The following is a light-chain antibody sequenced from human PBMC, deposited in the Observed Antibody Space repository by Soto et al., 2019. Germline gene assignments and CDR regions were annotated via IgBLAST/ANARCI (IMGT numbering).Light chain of an antibody. Sequence: EIVMTQSPATLSVSPGERVTLSCRASQSVNSKVAWYQQKPGQAPRLLIYGASIRATGIPARFTGSGSGTEFTPNTSSLQSDDFAVYYCQNYNKWPPWTFGKGTKVDI. V-gene: IGKV3-15*01. CDR1: QSVNSK. CDR3: QNYNKWPPWT. CDR2: GAS. J-gene: IGKJ1*01.